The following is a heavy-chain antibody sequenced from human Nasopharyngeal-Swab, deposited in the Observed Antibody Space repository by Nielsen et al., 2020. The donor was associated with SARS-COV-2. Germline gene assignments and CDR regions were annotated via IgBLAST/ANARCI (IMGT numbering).Heavy chain of an antibody. D-gene: IGHD3-3*01. CDR2: IYYSGST. Sequence: LRLSCTVSGGSISSGGYYWSWIRQHPGKGLEWIGYIYYSGSTYYNPSLKSRVTISVDTSKNQFSLKLSSVTAADTAVYYCARARLFAWLLPVVSGFDIWGQGTMVTVSS. CDR1: GGSISSGGYY. V-gene: IGHV4-31*03. CDR3: ARARLFAWLLPVVSGFDI. J-gene: IGHJ3*02.